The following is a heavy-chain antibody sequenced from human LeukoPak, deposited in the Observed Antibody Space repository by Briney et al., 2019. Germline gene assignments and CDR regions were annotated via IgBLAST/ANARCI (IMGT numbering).Heavy chain of an antibody. J-gene: IGHJ6*03. CDR2: IYHSGST. D-gene: IGHD3-10*01. CDR3: ARRPWLWFGETHYYMDV. CDR1: GYSISSGYY. V-gene: IGHV4-38-2*01. Sequence: SETLSLTCAVSGYSISSGYYWGWIRQPPGKGLEWIGSIYHSGSTYYNPSLKSRVTISVDTSKNQFSLKLSSVTAADTAVYYCARRPWLWFGETHYYMDVWGKGTTVTVFS.